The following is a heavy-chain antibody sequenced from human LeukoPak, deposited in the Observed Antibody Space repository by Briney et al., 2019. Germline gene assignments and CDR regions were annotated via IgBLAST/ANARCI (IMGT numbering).Heavy chain of an antibody. CDR1: GFTFSSHG. CDR3: AKEYTGTFSPFPSYFDN. J-gene: IGHJ4*02. D-gene: IGHD1-26*01. V-gene: IGHV3-30*02. CDR2: LQFDGSDE. Sequence: PGGSLRLSCAASGFTFSSHGMHWVRQAPGKGLDWVAFLQFDGSDEHYADSVKGRFSVSRDNSKNTLYLQMNSLRAEDTAIYYCAKEYTGTFSPFPSYFDNWGQGTLVTVS.